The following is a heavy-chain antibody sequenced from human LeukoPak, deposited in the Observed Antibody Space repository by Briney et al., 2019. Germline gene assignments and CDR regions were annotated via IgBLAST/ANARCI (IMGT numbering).Heavy chain of an antibody. CDR1: GDSVSSSSFY. D-gene: IGHD3-22*01. CDR2: IHYSGTT. CDR3: ASKKYESSGYDY. V-gene: IGHV4-39*01. Sequence: SETLSLTCTVSGDSVSSSSFYWGWFRQSPGKGLEWIGSIHYSGTTYYNPSLKSPVTISVDTSKNQFSLRLSSVTAADTAVYYCASKKYESSGYDYWGQGALVTVSS. J-gene: IGHJ4*02.